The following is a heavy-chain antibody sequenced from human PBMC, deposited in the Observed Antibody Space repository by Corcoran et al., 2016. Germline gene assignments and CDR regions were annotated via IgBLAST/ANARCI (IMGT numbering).Heavy chain of an antibody. CDR2: IYYSGST. CDR3: WRVSALVLPNEMVRGVRENYYYYYGMDV. D-gene: IGHD3-10*01. J-gene: IGHJ6*02. V-gene: IGHV4-59*01. CDR1: GGSISSYY. Sequence: QVQLQESGPGLVKPSETLSLTCTVSGGSISSYYWSWIRQPPGKGLEWIGYIYYSGSTNYNPSLKSRVTISVDTSKNQFSLKLSSVTAADTAGDYWWRVSALVLPNEMVRGVRENYYYYYGMDVWGQGTTVTVSS.